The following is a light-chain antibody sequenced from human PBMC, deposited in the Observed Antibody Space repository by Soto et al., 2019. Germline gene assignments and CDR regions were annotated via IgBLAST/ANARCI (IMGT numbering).Light chain of an antibody. CDR2: AAY. CDR1: QGIIDY. J-gene: IGKJ1*01. Sequence: DIPMTQSHSSLSASIGDRVTITCLASQGIIDYVAWFQQKPGKDPKLLLYAAYTLHSGDPSRFSGSGAGTDFTLAINSLQPEDVATYYCQKDNSAPQTFGQGTKVEI. V-gene: IGKV1-27*01. CDR3: QKDNSAPQT.